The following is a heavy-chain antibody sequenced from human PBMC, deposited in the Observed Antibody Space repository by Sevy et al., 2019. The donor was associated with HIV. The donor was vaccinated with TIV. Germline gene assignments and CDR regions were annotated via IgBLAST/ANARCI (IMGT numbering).Heavy chain of an antibody. Sequence: GGSLRLSCAASGFTFSSYGMHWVRQAPGKGLEWVAVIWYDGSNKYYADSVKGRFTISRDKSKNTLYLQMNSLRAEDTAVYYCARGVYDFWSGYYNGPLYYFDYWGQGTLVTVSS. V-gene: IGHV3-33*01. D-gene: IGHD3-3*01. CDR2: IWYDGSNK. CDR3: ARGVYDFWSGYYNGPLYYFDY. CDR1: GFTFSSYG. J-gene: IGHJ4*02.